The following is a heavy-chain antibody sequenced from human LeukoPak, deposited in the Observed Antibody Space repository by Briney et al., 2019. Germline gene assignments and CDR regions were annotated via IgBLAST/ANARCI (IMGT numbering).Heavy chain of an antibody. V-gene: IGHV4-4*07. CDR1: GGSISSYY. CDR3: ARGSAWIQLWKSWDWFDP. D-gene: IGHD5-18*01. Sequence: SETLSLTCTVSGGSISSYYWSWIRQPAGKGLEWIGRIYTSGSTNYNPSLKSRVTMSVDTSKNQFSLKLSSVTAADTAVYYCARGSAWIQLWKSWDWFDPWGQGTLVTVSS. J-gene: IGHJ5*02. CDR2: IYTSGST.